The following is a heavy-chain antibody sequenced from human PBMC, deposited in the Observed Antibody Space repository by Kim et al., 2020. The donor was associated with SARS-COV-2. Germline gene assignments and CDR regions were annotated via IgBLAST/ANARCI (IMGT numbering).Heavy chain of an antibody. CDR3: AKDMVRGVIHYYYYGMDV. V-gene: IGHV3-30*18. D-gene: IGHD3-10*01. J-gene: IGHJ6*02. CDR1: GFTFSSYG. CDR2: ISYDGSNK. Sequence: GGSLRLSCAASGFTFSSYGMHWVRHAPGKGLEWVAVISYDGSNKYYADSVKGRFTISRDNSKNTLYLQMNSLRAEDTAVYYCAKDMVRGVIHYYYYGMDVWGQGTTVTVSS.